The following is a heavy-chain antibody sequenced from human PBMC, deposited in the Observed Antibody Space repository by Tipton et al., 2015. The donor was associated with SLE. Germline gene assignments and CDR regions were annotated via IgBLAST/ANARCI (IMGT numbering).Heavy chain of an antibody. CDR2: IYHSGST. Sequence: LRLSCAASGFTFSSYSMNWIRQPPGKGLEWIGSIYHSGSTYYNPSLKSRVTISVDTSKNQFSLKLSSVTAADTAVYYCARGKEYWFDPWGQGTLVTVSS. CDR1: GFTFSSYS. J-gene: IGHJ5*02. D-gene: IGHD2/OR15-2a*01. V-gene: IGHV4-38-2*01. CDR3: ARGKEYWFDP.